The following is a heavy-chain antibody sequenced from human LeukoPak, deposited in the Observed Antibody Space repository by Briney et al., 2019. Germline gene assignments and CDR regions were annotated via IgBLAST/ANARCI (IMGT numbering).Heavy chain of an antibody. CDR1: GGSFSGYY. CDR3: ARSRYEWVIAGAGKGGMDV. D-gene: IGHD6-19*01. J-gene: IGHJ6*04. Sequence: SETLSLTCAVYGGSFSGYYWSWIRQPPGKGLEWIGEINHSGSTNYNPSLKSRVTISVDTSKNQFSLKLSSVTAADTAVYYCARSRYEWVIAGAGKGGMDVWGKGTAVTVSS. CDR2: INHSGST. V-gene: IGHV4-34*01.